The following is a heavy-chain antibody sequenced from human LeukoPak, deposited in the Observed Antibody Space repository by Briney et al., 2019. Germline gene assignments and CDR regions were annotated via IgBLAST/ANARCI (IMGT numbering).Heavy chain of an antibody. CDR3: ARDQRSYYGSGSYYSLGY. J-gene: IGHJ4*02. V-gene: IGHV3-30*14. Sequence: GRSLRLSCAASGFTFSSFAIHWVRPAPNEWLEWVAFISSDGSNKYYADSVKGPFSIARDNPKNTIYLQMNRLRAEDTAVYYCARDQRSYYGSGSYYSLGYWGQGTLVTVSS. CDR1: GFTFSSFA. D-gene: IGHD3-10*01. CDR2: ISSDGSNK.